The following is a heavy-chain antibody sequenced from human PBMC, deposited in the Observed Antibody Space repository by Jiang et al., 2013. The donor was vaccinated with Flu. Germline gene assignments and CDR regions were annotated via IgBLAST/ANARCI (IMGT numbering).Heavy chain of an antibody. Sequence: VQLVESGPGLVKPSETLSLSCTVSGGSISSYYWSWIRQPPGKGLEWIGYIYYSGSTNYNPSLKSRVTISVDTSKNQFSLKLSSVTAADTAVYYCARAQNYYGSGSYRDYYGMDVWGQGTTVTVSS. CDR1: GGSISSYY. V-gene: IGHV4-59*01. D-gene: IGHD3-10*01. J-gene: IGHJ6*02. CDR3: ARAQNYYGSGSYRDYYGMDV. CDR2: IYYSGST.